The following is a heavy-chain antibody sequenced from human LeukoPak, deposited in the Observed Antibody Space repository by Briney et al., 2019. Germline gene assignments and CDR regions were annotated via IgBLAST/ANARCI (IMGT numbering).Heavy chain of an antibody. V-gene: IGHV3-64D*06. CDR2: ISSNGGST. Sequence: GGSLRLSCSASGFPFSSYAMHWVRQAPGKGLEYVSAISSNGGSTYYADSVKGRFTISRDNSKNTLYLQMSSLRAEDTAVYYCVKGGYGDLYYFDYWGQGTLVTVSS. CDR3: VKGGYGDLYYFDY. D-gene: IGHD4-17*01. CDR1: GFPFSSYA. J-gene: IGHJ4*02.